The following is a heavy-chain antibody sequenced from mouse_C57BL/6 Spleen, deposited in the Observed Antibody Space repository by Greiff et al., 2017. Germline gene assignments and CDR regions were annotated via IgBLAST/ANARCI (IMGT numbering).Heavy chain of an antibody. CDR1: GYSFTSYW. D-gene: IGHD1-3*01. CDR3: ARKGLTKRYFEV. V-gene: IGHV1-69*01. J-gene: IGHJ1*03. Sequence: QVQLQQPGAELVMPGASVKLSCKASGYSFTSYWMHWVKQRPGQGLEWIGEIDPSDSSTNYNQKFKGKSTLTVDKASSTAYMQLSSLTSEDSAVYYGARKGLTKRYFEVWGTGTTVTVSS. CDR2: IDPSDSST.